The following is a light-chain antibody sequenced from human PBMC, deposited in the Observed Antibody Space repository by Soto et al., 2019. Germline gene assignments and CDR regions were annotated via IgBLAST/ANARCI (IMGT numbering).Light chain of an antibody. Sequence: DIQMTQSPSSLSASVGDRVTITCRASQTITNYLNWYQQKPGKAPKLLIYAASTLLSGVPSRFTGGGSGTDFTLTIDSLQPEDFATYFCQQSYSSPWTVGQGPKVEI. CDR1: QTITNY. CDR2: AAS. V-gene: IGKV1-39*01. J-gene: IGKJ1*01. CDR3: QQSYSSPWT.